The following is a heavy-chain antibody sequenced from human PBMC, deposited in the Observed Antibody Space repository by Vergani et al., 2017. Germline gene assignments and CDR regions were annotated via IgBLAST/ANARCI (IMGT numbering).Heavy chain of an antibody. D-gene: IGHD3-22*01. Sequence: QVQLVESGGGVVQHGRSLRLSCAASGFTFSSYGMHWVRQAPGKGLEWVAVIWYDGSNKYYADSVKGRFTISRDNSKNTLYLQMNSLRAEDTAVYYCARELVGDSSGYYSPDAFDIWGQGTMVTVSS. J-gene: IGHJ3*02. CDR1: GFTFSSYG. CDR2: IWYDGSNK. V-gene: IGHV3-33*01. CDR3: ARELVGDSSGYYSPDAFDI.